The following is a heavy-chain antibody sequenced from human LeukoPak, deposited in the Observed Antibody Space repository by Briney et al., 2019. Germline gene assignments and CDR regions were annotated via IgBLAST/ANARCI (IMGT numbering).Heavy chain of an antibody. J-gene: IGHJ6*03. CDR1: GGSISSHY. Sequence: SEILSLTCTVSGGSISSHYWSWIRQPPGKGLEWIGYMYYSGSTNYNPSLKSRVTISVDTSKYQFSLKLSSVTAADTAVYYCARADGGYNYHYYYYMDVWGKGTTVTVSS. D-gene: IGHD5-12*01. CDR2: MYYSGST. V-gene: IGHV4-59*11. CDR3: ARADGGYNYHYYYYMDV.